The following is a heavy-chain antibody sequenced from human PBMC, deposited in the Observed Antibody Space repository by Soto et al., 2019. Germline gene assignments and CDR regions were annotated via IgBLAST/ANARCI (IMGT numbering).Heavy chain of an antibody. J-gene: IGHJ4*02. CDR2: IDTDGNSR. V-gene: IGHV3-74*01. CDR1: GFTFSSYW. D-gene: IGHD2-2*01. CDR3: ASLSAPVDF. Sequence: EVPLEESGGGLVQPGGSLRLSCVASGFTFSSYWMHWLRQAPGRELVWVSEIDTDGNSRNYADSVKGRFTISRDNAKNTLYLQMNSLTAEDTAVYLCASLSAPVDFWGRGTLVTVSS.